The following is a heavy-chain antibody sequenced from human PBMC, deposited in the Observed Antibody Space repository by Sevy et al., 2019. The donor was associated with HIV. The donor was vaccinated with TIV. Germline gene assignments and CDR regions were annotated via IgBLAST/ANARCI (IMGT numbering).Heavy chain of an antibody. D-gene: IGHD3-10*01. CDR3: ARAYYGSGSYYYYFDY. CDR1: GFTFDDYG. J-gene: IGHJ4*02. Sequence: GGSLRLSCAASGFTFDDYGMSWVRQAPGKGLEWVSGINWNGGSTGYADSVKGRFTISRDNAKNSLYLQMNSLRAEDTALYYCARAYYGSGSYYYYFDYWGQGTLVTVSS. V-gene: IGHV3-20*04. CDR2: INWNGGST.